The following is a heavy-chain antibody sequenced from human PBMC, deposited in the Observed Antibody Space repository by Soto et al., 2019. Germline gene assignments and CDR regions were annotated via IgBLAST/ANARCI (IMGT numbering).Heavy chain of an antibody. D-gene: IGHD6-19*01. CDR3: ARINLSEQWLVPWFDP. CDR2: IYYSGST. Sequence: SETLSLTCTVSGGSISSGDYYWSWIRQPPGKGLEWIGYIYYSGSTYYNPSLKSRVTISVDTSKNQFSLKLSSVTAADTAVYYCARINLSEQWLVPWFDPWGQGTLVTVSS. V-gene: IGHV4-30-4*01. CDR1: GGSISSGDYY. J-gene: IGHJ5*02.